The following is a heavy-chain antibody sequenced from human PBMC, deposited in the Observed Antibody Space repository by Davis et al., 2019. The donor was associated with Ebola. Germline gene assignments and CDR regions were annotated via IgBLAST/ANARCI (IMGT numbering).Heavy chain of an antibody. CDR1: GGSFSTYY. CDR3: ARARVTIFGVVMAIDY. J-gene: IGHJ4*02. V-gene: IGHV4-34*01. Sequence: PGGSLRLSCAVYGGSFSTYYWTWIRQTPGKGLEWIGEIKHNGRTNYNPSLKSRVTISIDTSKNQFSLKLSSVTAADTAVYYCARARVTIFGVVMAIDYWGQGALVTVSS. CDR2: IKHNGRT. D-gene: IGHD3-3*01.